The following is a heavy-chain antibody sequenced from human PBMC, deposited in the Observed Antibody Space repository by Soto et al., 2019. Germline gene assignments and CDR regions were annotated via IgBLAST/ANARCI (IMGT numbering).Heavy chain of an antibody. CDR3: ARGDAINWFDS. V-gene: IGHV4-61*01. CDR1: GGSVSIASFY. CDR2: ISYSGST. Sequence: SETLSLTCTVSGGSVSIASFYWNCIRQPPGKGLEWIGYISYSGSTNYNPSLRSRVTISVDTSKNQFSLRLTSATAADTAVYYCARGDAINWFDSWGQGTRVTVSS. J-gene: IGHJ5*01. D-gene: IGHD2-2*01.